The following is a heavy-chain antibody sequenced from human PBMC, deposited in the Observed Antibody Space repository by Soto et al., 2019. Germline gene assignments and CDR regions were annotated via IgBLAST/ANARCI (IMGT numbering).Heavy chain of an antibody. D-gene: IGHD1-26*01. J-gene: IGHJ4*02. CDR3: EKGWGGSYYRAAFDY. Sequence: EVQLLESGGGLVQPGGSLRLSCAASGFTFSSYAMSWVRQAPGKGLEWVSAISGSGGSTYYADSVKGRFTISRDNSKNKLYLQMKSLRAEDTAVYYCEKGWGGSYYRAAFDYWGQGTLVTVSS. CDR1: GFTFSSYA. V-gene: IGHV3-23*01. CDR2: ISGSGGST.